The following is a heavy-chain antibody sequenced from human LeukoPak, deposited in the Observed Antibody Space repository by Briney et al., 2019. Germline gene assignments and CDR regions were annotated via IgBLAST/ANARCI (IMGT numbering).Heavy chain of an antibody. D-gene: IGHD3-22*01. CDR3: AKDLTMIVVVSVDY. CDR1: GFTFSSYA. J-gene: IGHJ4*02. V-gene: IGHV3-23*01. Sequence: GGSLRLSCAASGFTFSSYAMSWVHQAPGKGLEWVSAISGSGGSTYYADSVKGRFTISRDNSKNTLYLQMNSLRAEDTAVYYCAKDLTMIVVVSVDYWGQGTLVTVSS. CDR2: ISGSGGST.